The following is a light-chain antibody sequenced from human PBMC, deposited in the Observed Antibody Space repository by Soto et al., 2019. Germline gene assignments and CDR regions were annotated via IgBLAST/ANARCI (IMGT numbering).Light chain of an antibody. CDR1: QNIGMS. V-gene: IGKV1-39*01. CDR3: QHSYNVPRT. Sequence: DIQMTQSPSSLSASVGDRVTITCRAGQNIGMSLNWFQQKPGKAPKLLIYGASALQPGVPTRFSGSGSGTDFTLTISSLQPEDFATYYYQHSYNVPRTFGQGTRLDIK. CDR2: GAS. J-gene: IGKJ1*01.